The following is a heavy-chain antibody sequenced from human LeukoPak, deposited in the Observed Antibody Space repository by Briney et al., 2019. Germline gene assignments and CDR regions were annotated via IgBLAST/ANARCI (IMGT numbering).Heavy chain of an antibody. CDR2: SDPEDGET. J-gene: IGHJ3*02. D-gene: IGHD3-22*01. CDR3: ATSNYYYDSSGYVSAFDI. V-gene: IGHV1-24*01. CDR1: GYTLTELS. Sequence: GASVKVSCKVSGYTLTELSMHWVRQAPGKGLEWMGGSDPEDGETIYAQKFQGRVTMTEDTSTDTAYMELSSLRSEDTAVYYCATSNYYYDSSGYVSAFDIWGQGTMVTVSS.